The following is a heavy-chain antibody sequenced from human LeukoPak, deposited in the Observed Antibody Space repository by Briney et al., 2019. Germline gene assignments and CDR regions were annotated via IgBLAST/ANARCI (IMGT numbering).Heavy chain of an antibody. CDR3: LREVNWKFAFDY. CDR1: GFTFSSYA. J-gene: IGHJ4*02. D-gene: IGHD1-1*01. V-gene: IGHV3-33*08. Sequence: PGGSLRLSCVGSGFTFSSYAMNWVRQAPGKGLEWVAVIRPDGSHISYADPVKGRFTISRDNSNNALYLQMNNLRAEDTALYYCLREVNWKFAFDYWGRGALVTVSS. CDR2: IRPDGSHI.